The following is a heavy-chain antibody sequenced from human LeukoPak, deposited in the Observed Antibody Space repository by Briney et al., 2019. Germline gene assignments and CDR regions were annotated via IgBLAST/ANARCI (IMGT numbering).Heavy chain of an antibody. J-gene: IGHJ4*01. CDR1: GVSMSSYY. CDR2: IYTSGST. V-gene: IGHV4-4*07. D-gene: IGHD3-3*01. CDR3: ARDQGWVGVSVSFDR. Sequence: PSETLPLTCTVSGVSMSSYYWSWIRQPAGEGLEWVGRIYTSGSTNYNPSLNSRVAMSVDKSKNQFSLKLTSVTAADTAVYYCARDQGWVGVSVSFDRWGHGILVSVSS.